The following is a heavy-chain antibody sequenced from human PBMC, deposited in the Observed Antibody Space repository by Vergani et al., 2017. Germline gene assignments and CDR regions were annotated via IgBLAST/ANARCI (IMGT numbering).Heavy chain of an antibody. J-gene: IGHJ6*02. V-gene: IGHV4-39*07. CDR2: VYTSGST. CDR1: GGSISSSSYY. Sequence: QLQLQESGPGLVKPSETLSLTCTVSGGSISSSSYYWGWIRQPPGKGLEWIGRVYTSGSTNYNPSLKSRVTMSVDTSKNQFSLKLSSVTATDTAVYYCARGNSAYPSSGMDVWGQGTTVIVSS. D-gene: IGHD1/OR15-1a*01. CDR3: ARGNSAYPSSGMDV.